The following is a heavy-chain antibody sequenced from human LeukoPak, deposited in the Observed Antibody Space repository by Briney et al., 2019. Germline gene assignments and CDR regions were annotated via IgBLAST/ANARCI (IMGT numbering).Heavy chain of an antibody. D-gene: IGHD6-13*01. CDR2: INPNSGGT. CDR1: GYTFTGYY. V-gene: IGHV1-2*02. CDR3: ARAYSSSWYGLVYWCDP. J-gene: IGHJ5*02. Sequence: ASVKVSCKASGYTFTGYYMHWVRQAPGQGLEWMGWINPNSGGTNYAQKFQGRVTMTRDTSISTAYMELSRLRSDDTAVYYCARAYSSSWYGLVYWCDPWGQGTLVTVSS.